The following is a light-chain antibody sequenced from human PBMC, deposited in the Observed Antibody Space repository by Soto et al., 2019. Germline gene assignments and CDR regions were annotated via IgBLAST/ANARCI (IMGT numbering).Light chain of an antibody. CDR2: VAS. CDR3: QQLNTYPYT. V-gene: IGKV1-9*01. CDR1: QGISNY. Sequence: NQLTQSPSSLSASVGDRVTIACRASQGISNYLAWYQQKPGKAPNLLSYVASTLHTGVPTRFIGIGTGTHFTLTINILQTEDSATYYWQQLNTYPYTCGQGTKLEIK. J-gene: IGKJ2*01.